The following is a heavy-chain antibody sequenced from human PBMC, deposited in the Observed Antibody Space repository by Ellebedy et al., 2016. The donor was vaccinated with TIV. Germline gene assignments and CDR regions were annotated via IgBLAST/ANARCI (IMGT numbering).Heavy chain of an antibody. V-gene: IGHV1-69*13. CDR2: IIPIFGTA. CDR3: ARSLGYYDSSVDPDY. CDR1: GGTFSSYA. D-gene: IGHD3-22*01. J-gene: IGHJ4*02. Sequence: AASVKVSCKASGGTFSSYAISWVRQAPGQGLEWMGGIIPIFGTANYAQKFQGRVTITADESTSTAYMELSSLRSEDTAVYYFARSLGYYDSSVDPDYWGQGTLVTVSS.